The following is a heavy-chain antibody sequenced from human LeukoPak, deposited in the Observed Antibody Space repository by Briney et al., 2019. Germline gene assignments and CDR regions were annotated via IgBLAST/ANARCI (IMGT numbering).Heavy chain of an antibody. J-gene: IGHJ4*02. CDR2: IRYDGSNK. CDR1: GFTFSSYG. D-gene: IGHD3-10*01. V-gene: IGHV3-30*02. Sequence: GGSLTLSCAASGFTFSSYGMQWLRQSPGEGLEWVAFIRYDGSNKYYADSVKGRFTISRDNSKNTLYLQMNSLSAEDTAVYYCAKDLGMVRRISRGYFDYWGQGTLVTVSS. CDR3: AKDLGMVRRISRGYFDY.